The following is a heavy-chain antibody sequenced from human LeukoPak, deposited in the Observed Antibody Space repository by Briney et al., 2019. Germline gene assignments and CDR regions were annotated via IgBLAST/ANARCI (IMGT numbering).Heavy chain of an antibody. V-gene: IGHV3-48*03. J-gene: IGHJ4*02. CDR3: ARDRGDTAYFDY. CDR2: ISSSGSNI. Sequence: PGGPLPHSCAASGVTLSSHEKKWARQAPGKGLEWVSYISSSGSNIYYADSVKGRFTISRDNAKNSLYLQMNSLRAEDMAVYYCARDRGDTAYFDYWGQGTLVTVSS. CDR1: GVTLSSHE. D-gene: IGHD5-18*01.